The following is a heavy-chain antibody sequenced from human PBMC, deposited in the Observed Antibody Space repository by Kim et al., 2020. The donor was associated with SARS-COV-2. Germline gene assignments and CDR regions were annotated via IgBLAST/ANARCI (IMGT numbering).Heavy chain of an antibody. Sequence: SETLSLTCAVSGTSIYSGGFSWSWIRQRPGRGLEWIGYIYYSGTTYSNPSLETRVNISLHTPKNQFSLKLTSVTAADTAIYYCACDHGDGYNYWGRGTLVTVSS. D-gene: IGHD5-12*01. J-gene: IGHJ4*02. CDR1: GTSIYSGGFS. V-gene: IGHV4-30-2*01. CDR2: IYYSGTT. CDR3: ACDHGDGYNY.